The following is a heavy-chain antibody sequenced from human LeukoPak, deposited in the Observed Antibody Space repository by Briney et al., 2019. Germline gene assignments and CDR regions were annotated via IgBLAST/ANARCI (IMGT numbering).Heavy chain of an antibody. CDR3: ARHSCSSTSCYLDYYGMDV. V-gene: IGHV4-39*01. CDR1: GGSISSSGYY. J-gene: IGHJ6*02. D-gene: IGHD2-2*01. CDR2: VSYSGST. Sequence: SETLSLTCTVSGGSISSSGYYWGWIRQPPGKGLAWIGSVSYSGSTYYNPSLESRLTISVDISKNQFSLKLSSVTAADTAVYYCARHSCSSTSCYLDYYGMDVWGQGTTVTVSS.